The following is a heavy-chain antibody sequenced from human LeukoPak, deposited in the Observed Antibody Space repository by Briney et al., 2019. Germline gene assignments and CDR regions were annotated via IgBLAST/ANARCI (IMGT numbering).Heavy chain of an antibody. Sequence: GGTLRLSCAASGFTFSSYGMSWVRQAPGKGLEWVSAISGSGDSTFYADSVKGRFTISRDNSKNTLYMLMNSLRAEDTAVYYCAKTLPTFYGSGSYYKNPIDYWGQGTLVTVSS. V-gene: IGHV3-23*01. J-gene: IGHJ4*02. CDR2: ISGSGDST. D-gene: IGHD3-10*01. CDR1: GFTFSSYG. CDR3: AKTLPTFYGSGSYYKNPIDY.